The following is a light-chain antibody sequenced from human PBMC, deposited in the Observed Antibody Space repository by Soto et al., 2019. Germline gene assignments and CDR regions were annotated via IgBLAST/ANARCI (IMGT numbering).Light chain of an antibody. J-gene: IGKJ2*01. CDR2: GAS. CDR3: QQYGSSPPYT. V-gene: IGKV3-20*01. CDR1: QSVSSSY. Sequence: EIVLTQSPGTLPLSPGERATLSCRASQSVSSSYLAWYQQKPGQAPRLLIYGASSRATGIPDRFSGSGSGTDFTLTISRLEAEDFAVYYCQQYGSSPPYTFGQGTKLEIK.